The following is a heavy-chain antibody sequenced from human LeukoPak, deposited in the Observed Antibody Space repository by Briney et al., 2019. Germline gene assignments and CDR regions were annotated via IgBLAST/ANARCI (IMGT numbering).Heavy chain of an antibody. CDR1: GYIFTNYW. J-gene: IGHJ4*02. Sequence: AESLQIPCKGSGYIFTNYWITWVRQMPGKGLEWMGRIDPSDSYTNYSPSFQGHVTISADKSISTAYLQWSSLKASDTAMYYCARLPVRGEGYKLDYWGQGTLVTVSS. D-gene: IGHD5-24*01. V-gene: IGHV5-10-1*01. CDR3: ARLPVRGEGYKLDY. CDR2: IDPSDSYT.